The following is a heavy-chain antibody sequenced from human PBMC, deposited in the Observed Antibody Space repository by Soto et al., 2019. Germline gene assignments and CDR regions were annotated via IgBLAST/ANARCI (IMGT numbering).Heavy chain of an antibody. CDR2: MNVDGSTT. V-gene: IGHV3-74*01. CDR3: ARDLTWNQADY. CDR1: GFTFTSHW. J-gene: IGHJ4*02. D-gene: IGHD1-1*01. Sequence: EVQLVESGGGLVQPGGSLRISCAASGFTFTSHWMHWVRQAPGKGLVWVSRMNVDGSTTSYADSVKGRFTISRDNAKNTLYLQMNSLRVEATAVYYCARDLTWNQADYWGQGTLFAVSS.